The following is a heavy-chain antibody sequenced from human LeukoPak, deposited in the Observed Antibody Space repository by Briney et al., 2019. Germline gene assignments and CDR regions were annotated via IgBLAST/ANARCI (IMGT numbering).Heavy chain of an antibody. J-gene: IGHJ6*03. CDR2: MNPNSGNT. Sequence: ASVKVSCKASGYTFTSYDINWVRQAPGQGLEWMGWMNPNSGNTGYAQKFQGRVTMTRNTSISTAYMELSSLRSEDTAVYYCARGQLLSRYYYYYMDVWGKGTTVTVSS. V-gene: IGHV1-8*01. CDR3: ARGQLLSRYYYYYMDV. CDR1: GYTFTSYD. D-gene: IGHD2-2*01.